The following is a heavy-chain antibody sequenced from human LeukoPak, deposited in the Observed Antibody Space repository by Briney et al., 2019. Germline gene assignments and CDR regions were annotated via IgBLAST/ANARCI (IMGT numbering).Heavy chain of an antibody. CDR1: GYTFTGYY. CDR3: VRPNGDYYNWFDP. CDR2: INPKSGDT. J-gene: IGHJ5*02. V-gene: IGHV1-2*02. D-gene: IGHD4-17*01. Sequence: SCKASGYTFTGYYIHWVRQAPGQGLEWMGWINPKSGDTNYAQKFQDRVTLTRDTSISTAYMELTDLRSDDTPVYYCVRPNGDYYNWFDPWGQGTLVTVSS.